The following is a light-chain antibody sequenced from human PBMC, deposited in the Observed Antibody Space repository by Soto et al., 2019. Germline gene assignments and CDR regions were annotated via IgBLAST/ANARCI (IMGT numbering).Light chain of an antibody. Sequence: SALTQPRSGSGTPGQRVTSSCSGSSSNIGTYYVDWYQQLPGTAPKLLLHSNGQRPSVVPHRFSGSKSGTSAPLAISALRSEDEADYSCATCDDRLRAYVIGAGTKVTV. CDR1: SSNIGTYY. J-gene: IGLJ1*01. CDR3: ATCDDRLRAYV. CDR2: SNG. V-gene: IGLV1-47*01.